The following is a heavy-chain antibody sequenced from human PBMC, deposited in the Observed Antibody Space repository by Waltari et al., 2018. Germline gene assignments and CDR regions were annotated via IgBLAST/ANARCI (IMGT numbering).Heavy chain of an antibody. CDR3: AKRDYDYGVDV. J-gene: IGHJ6*02. Sequence: EVQLLESGGDLVQPGGSLRLSCAASGLPLRNFAMTWVRQAPGKGLEWVASIRISGTSTKYTDSVKGRFTISRDNSKNTLYLQMNSLSAEDTAVYFCAKRDYDYGVDVWGQGTLVTVSS. CDR2: IRISGTST. V-gene: IGHV3-23*01. CDR1: GLPLRNFA.